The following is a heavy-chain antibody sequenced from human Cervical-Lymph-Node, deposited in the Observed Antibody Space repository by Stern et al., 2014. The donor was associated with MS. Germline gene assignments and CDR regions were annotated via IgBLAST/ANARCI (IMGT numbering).Heavy chain of an antibody. D-gene: IGHD2-2*01. J-gene: IGHJ4*02. Sequence: EVQLEESGGGLIQPGGSLRLSWAASGLTVSSDYMNWVRQAPGKGLEWVSIIYSGGSTYYADSVKGRFTISRDNSKNTLYLQMDSLRAEDTAVYYCARGLPVHNWGPGTLVTVSS. CDR1: GLTVSSDY. V-gene: IGHV3-53*01. CDR2: IYSGGST. CDR3: ARGLPVHN.